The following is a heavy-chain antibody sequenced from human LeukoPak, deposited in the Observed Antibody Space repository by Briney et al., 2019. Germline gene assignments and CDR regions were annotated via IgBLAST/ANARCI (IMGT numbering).Heavy chain of an antibody. CDR1: GGSFSGYY. CDR3: ARIVWVPAAILDY. V-gene: IGHV4-34*01. D-gene: IGHD2-2*01. J-gene: IGHJ4*02. CDR2: INYSGST. Sequence: PSETLSLTCAVYGGSFSGYYWSWIRPPPGKGLEGIGEINYSGSTNYKPSLMSRVTIPVDTSKNQFSLKLSAVTAANTAVYYCARIVWVPAAILDYWGQGTLVTVSS.